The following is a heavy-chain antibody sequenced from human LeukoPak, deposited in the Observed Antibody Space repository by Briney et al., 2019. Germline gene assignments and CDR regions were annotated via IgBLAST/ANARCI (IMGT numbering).Heavy chain of an antibody. CDR1: GGSFSGNF. CDR2: INPSGST. Sequence: SETLSLTCAVYGGSFSGNFWTWIRQPPGKGLEWIGEINPSGSTNYNPSLMSRATISVDTSKNLFSLRLSSLTAADTAVYYCARGLSGYYDSSGYYYWGQGALVTVSS. J-gene: IGHJ4*02. V-gene: IGHV4-34*01. D-gene: IGHD3-22*01. CDR3: ARGLSGYYDSSGYYY.